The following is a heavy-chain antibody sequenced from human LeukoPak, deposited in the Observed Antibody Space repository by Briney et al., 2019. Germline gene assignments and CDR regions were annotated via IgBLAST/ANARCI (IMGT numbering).Heavy chain of an antibody. CDR2: ISSSGSII. Sequence: GGSLRLSCAASGFTFSSYEMNWVRQAPGKGLEWVSYISSSGSIIYYAGSVKGRFTISRDNAENSLYLQMNSLRAEDTAVYYCARGGTLEYFQHWGQGTLVTVSS. J-gene: IGHJ1*01. CDR1: GFTFSSYE. V-gene: IGHV3-48*03. CDR3: ARGGTLEYFQH.